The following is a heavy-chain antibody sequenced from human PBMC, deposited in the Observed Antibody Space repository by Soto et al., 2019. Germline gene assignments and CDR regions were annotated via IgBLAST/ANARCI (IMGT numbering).Heavy chain of an antibody. D-gene: IGHD6-19*01. V-gene: IGHV4-39*01. J-gene: IGHJ4*02. CDR1: GGSISSSSYY. Sequence: SETLSLTCTVSGGSISSSSYYWGWIRQPPGKGLEWIGSIYYSGSTYYNPSLKSRVTISVDTSKNQFSLKLSSVTAADTAVYYCATAAAYRSGWYDYWGQGTLVTVSS. CDR3: ATAAAYRSGWYDY. CDR2: IYYSGST.